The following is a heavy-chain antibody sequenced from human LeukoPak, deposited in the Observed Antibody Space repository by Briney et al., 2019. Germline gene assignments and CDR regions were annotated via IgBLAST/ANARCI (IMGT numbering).Heavy chain of an antibody. V-gene: IGHV4-34*01. D-gene: IGHD3-10*01. Sequence: SGTLSLTCAVCGGTFSGYHWSWIRQPPGKGLEGIGEINHSGRTNYNPSLMRRGPISVDTSKNQFSLKQSPVTAADTAVYYCARDRAITMVRGVISPWGQGTLVTVSS. CDR2: INHSGRT. CDR3: ARDRAITMVRGVISP. J-gene: IGHJ5*02. CDR1: GGTFSGYH.